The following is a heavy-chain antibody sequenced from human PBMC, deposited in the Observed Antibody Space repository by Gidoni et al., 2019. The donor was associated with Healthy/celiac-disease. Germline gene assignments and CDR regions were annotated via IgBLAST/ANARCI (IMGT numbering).Heavy chain of an antibody. D-gene: IGHD2-15*01. CDR2: IYYSGST. CDR1: GGSISSRTYY. Sequence: QLHLQESDPGRVQPSETLSPTCTGSGGSISSRTYYLGWIRQPPGTGLEWIGSIYYSGSTYYNPSLKSRVTISVDTSKNQFSLKLSSANAADTAVYYCASGLPPFDPWGQRTLVTVSS. V-gene: IGHV4-39*01. CDR3: ASGLPPFDP. J-gene: IGHJ5*02.